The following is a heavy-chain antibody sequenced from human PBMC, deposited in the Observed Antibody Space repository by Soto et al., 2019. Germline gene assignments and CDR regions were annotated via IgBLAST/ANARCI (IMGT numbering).Heavy chain of an antibody. J-gene: IGHJ6*02. Sequence: ASVKVSCKASGYTFTSYAMHWVRQAPGQRLEWMGWINAGNGNTKYSQKFQGRVTITRDTSASTAYMELSSLRSEDTAVYYCAITDTYCNYAVVYYYYGMDVWGQRTTVTVSS. D-gene: IGHD4-4*01. CDR2: INAGNGNT. V-gene: IGHV1-3*01. CDR3: AITDTYCNYAVVYYYYGMDV. CDR1: GYTFTSYA.